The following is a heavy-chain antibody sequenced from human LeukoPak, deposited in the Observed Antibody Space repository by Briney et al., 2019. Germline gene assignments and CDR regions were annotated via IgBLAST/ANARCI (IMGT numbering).Heavy chain of an antibody. CDR2: INTGGNTR. Sequence: GGSLRLSCATSGFTFSTSWMHWVRQAPGKGLVWVSRINTGGNTRDYADSVKGRFTISRDNAKNTLYLQMNSLRAEDTAVYYCVRDMGYYDKVWGQGTLVTVSS. D-gene: IGHD3-22*01. CDR1: GFTFSTSW. CDR3: VRDMGYYDKV. V-gene: IGHV3-74*01. J-gene: IGHJ4*02.